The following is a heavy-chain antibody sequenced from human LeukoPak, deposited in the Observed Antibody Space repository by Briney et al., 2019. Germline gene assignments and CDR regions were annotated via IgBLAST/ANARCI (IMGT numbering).Heavy chain of an antibody. CDR3: ARGGQYSIY. J-gene: IGHJ4*02. V-gene: IGHV4-59*01. D-gene: IGHD2/OR15-2a*01. CDR2: IYYSGST. Sequence: PSETLSLTCTVSGGSNSSYYWSWIRQPPGKGLEWIGYIYYSGSTNYNPSLKSRVTMSVDTSKNQFSLKLSSVTAADTAVYYCARGGQYSIYWGQGTLVTVSS. CDR1: GGSNSSYY.